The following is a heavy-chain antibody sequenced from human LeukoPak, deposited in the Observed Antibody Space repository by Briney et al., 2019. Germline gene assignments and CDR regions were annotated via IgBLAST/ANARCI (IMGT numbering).Heavy chain of an antibody. Sequence: SVKVSCKASGFTFTSSAMQWVRQARGQCLEWIGWIVVGSGNTNYAQKFQERVTITRDMSTSTAYMELSSLRSEDTAVYYCAADGPSGYYYMDVWGKGTTVTVSS. CDR3: AADGPSGYYYMDV. D-gene: IGHD6-25*01. CDR1: GFTFTSSA. V-gene: IGHV1-58*02. J-gene: IGHJ6*03. CDR2: IVVGSGNT.